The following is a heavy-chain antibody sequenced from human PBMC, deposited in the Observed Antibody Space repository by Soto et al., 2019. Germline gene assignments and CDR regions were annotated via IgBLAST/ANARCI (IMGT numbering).Heavy chain of an antibody. CDR2: IYRGDSDT. V-gene: IGHV5-51*02. J-gene: IGHJ4*02. CDR1: GYSFISYW. D-gene: IGHD2-21*01. Sequence: GECLRISCWASGYSFISYWSGWVRPLPGKGLEWMGIIYRGDSDTRYSQYFQGQVTISADKSISNASLQWRSLNASDTAIYYWARIPSSGPYYFDYWGKG. CDR3: ARIPSSGPYYFDY.